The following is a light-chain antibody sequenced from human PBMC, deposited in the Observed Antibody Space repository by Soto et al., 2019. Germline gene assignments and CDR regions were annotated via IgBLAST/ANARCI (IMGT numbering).Light chain of an antibody. CDR2: GAS. J-gene: IGKJ1*01. CDR3: QQHNNWPWT. CDR1: QSISHT. Sequence: EIVMTQSPATLSVSPGGRATLSCSASQSISHTLAWYQQKPGQAPRLLIYGASKRATGFPARFSGSGSGTDFTLTISSLKSEDCAVYYCQQHNNWPWTFGQGTKVEIK. V-gene: IGKV3-15*01.